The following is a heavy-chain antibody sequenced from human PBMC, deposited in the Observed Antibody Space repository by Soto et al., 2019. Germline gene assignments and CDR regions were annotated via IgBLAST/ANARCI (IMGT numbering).Heavy chain of an antibody. J-gene: IGHJ4*02. CDR2: IIPLFGTA. Sequence: SVKVSCKASGGTFSTCAIDWVRQAPGQGLEWMGGIIPLFGTAKYAQNFQGRITITADESTNTAYMELRSLRSQDTAVYYCARGVHYDSSGYYYFYWGQGTLVTVSS. CDR1: GGTFSTCA. CDR3: ARGVHYDSSGYYYFY. V-gene: IGHV1-69*13. D-gene: IGHD3-22*01.